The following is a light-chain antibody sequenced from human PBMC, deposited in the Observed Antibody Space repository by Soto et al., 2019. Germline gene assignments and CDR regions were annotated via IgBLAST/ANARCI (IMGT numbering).Light chain of an antibody. J-gene: IGKJ4*01. CDR1: HDIRNY. V-gene: IGKV1-33*01. CDR3: QQYDNLPLT. CDR2: DAS. Sequence: DIQMTQSPSSLSASVGDRVTITCQASHDIRNYLNWYQQKPGQAPRLLIHDASRLQTGVPSRFSGSGSGTDFILTITSLQPDDIETYHCQQYDNLPLTFGGGTKVEI.